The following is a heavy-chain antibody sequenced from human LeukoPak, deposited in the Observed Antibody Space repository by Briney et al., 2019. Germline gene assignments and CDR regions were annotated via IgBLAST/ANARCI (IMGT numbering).Heavy chain of an antibody. J-gene: IGHJ4*02. CDR2: IKQDGSEK. V-gene: IGHV3-7*01. CDR1: GFTFSSYW. Sequence: GGSLRLSCAASGFTFSSYWMSWVRQAPGKGLEWVANIKQDGSEKHYVDSVKGRFTISRDNAKNSLYLQMNSLRAEDTAVYYCARQYCSSTSCYHFDYWGQGTLVTVSS. CDR3: ARQYCSSTSCYHFDY. D-gene: IGHD2-2*01.